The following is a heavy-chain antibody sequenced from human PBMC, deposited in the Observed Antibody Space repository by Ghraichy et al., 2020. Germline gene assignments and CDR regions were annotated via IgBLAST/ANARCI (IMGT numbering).Heavy chain of an antibody. CDR1: GFTFSSYS. Sequence: GGSLRLSCAASGFTFSSYSMNWVRQAPGKGLEWVSSISSSSYIYYADSVKGRFTISRDNAKNSLYLQMNSLRAEDTAVYYCARGLYSYGAEVAYWGQGTLVTVSS. V-gene: IGHV3-21*01. CDR2: ISSSSYI. CDR3: ARGLYSYGAEVAY. J-gene: IGHJ4*02. D-gene: IGHD5-18*01.